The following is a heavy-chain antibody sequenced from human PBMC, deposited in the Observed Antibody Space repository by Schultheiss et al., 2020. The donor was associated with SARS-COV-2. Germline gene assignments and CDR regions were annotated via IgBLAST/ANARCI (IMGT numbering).Heavy chain of an antibody. CDR1: GFTFSDYY. D-gene: IGHD2-21*02. J-gene: IGHJ4*02. Sequence: GESLKISCAASGFTFSDYYMSWIRQAPGKGLEWVSYISSSGSYIYYADSVKGRFTISRDNAKNSLYLQMNSLRAEDTAVYYCARDGTYCGGDCSYWGQGTLVTVSS. CDR2: ISSSGSYI. V-gene: IGHV3-11*04. CDR3: ARDGTYCGGDCSY.